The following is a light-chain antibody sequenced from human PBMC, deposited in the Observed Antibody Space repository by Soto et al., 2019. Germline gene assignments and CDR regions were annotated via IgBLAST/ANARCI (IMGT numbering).Light chain of an antibody. V-gene: IGLV2-11*01. J-gene: IGLJ7*01. Sequence: QSALTQPRSVSGSPGHSVTISCTGTSSDIGGYDYVSWYQQHPGKAPALLIYDVNERLSGVPDRFSGSKSGNTASLTISGLQADDEATFYCCSYACDYTWVLGGGTQLTVL. CDR2: DVN. CDR3: CSYACDYTWV. CDR1: SSDIGGYDY.